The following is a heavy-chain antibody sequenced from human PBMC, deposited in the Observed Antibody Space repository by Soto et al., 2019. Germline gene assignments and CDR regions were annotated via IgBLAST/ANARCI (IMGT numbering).Heavy chain of an antibody. CDR3: AKDSVGYCSGGSCYWGSAFDI. V-gene: IGHV3-30*18. CDR2: ISYDGSNK. J-gene: IGHJ3*02. D-gene: IGHD2-15*01. Sequence: QVQLVESGGGVVQPGRSLRLSCAASGFTFSSYGMHWVRQAPGKGLEWVAVISYDGSNKYYADSVKGRFTISRDNSKNTLYLQMNSQRAEDTAVYYCAKDSVGYCSGGSCYWGSAFDIWGQGTMVTVSS. CDR1: GFTFSSYG.